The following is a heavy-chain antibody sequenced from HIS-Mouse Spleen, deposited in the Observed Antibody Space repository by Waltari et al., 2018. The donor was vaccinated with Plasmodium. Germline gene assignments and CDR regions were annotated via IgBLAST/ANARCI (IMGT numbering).Heavy chain of an antibody. Sequence: QVQLQQWGAGLLKPSETLSLTCAVYGGSFSGYYWSWIRQPPGKGLEVIGEINHSGSTNYTPALKSRVTISVDTSKNQFSLKLSSVTAADTAVYYCASSGSGSYYYWGQGTLVTVSS. CDR2: INHSGST. V-gene: IGHV4-34*01. J-gene: IGHJ4*02. CDR1: GGSFSGYY. D-gene: IGHD3-10*01. CDR3: ASSGSGSYYY.